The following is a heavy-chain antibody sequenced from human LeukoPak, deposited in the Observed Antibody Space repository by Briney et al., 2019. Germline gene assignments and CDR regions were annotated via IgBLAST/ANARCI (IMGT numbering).Heavy chain of an antibody. D-gene: IGHD3-10*01. Sequence: GSLRLSCAASGFTFSSYSMNWVRQAPGKGLEWVSSISSSSSYIYYADSVKGRFTISRDNAKNSLYLQMNSLRAEDTAVYYCARDFQGSNWFDPWGQGTLVTVSS. J-gene: IGHJ5*02. CDR3: ARDFQGSNWFDP. V-gene: IGHV3-21*01. CDR1: GFTFSSYS. CDR2: ISSSSSYI.